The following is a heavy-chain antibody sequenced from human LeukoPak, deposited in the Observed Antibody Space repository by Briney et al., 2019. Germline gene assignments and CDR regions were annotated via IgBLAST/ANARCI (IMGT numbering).Heavy chain of an antibody. Sequence: PGGSLRLSCAASGFTFSSYAMSWVRQAPGKGLEWVSAISGSGGSTYYADSVKGRFTISRDNSKNTLSLQMNSLRAEDTAVYYCAIKSVPLNYYGSDVWGQGTTVTVSS. CDR1: GFTFSSYA. J-gene: IGHJ6*02. V-gene: IGHV3-23*01. CDR3: AIKSVPLNYYGSDV. CDR2: ISGSGGST.